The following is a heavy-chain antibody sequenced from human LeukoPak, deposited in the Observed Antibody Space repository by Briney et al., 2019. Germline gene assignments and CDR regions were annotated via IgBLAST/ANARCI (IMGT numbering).Heavy chain of an antibody. Sequence: GGSLRLSCAASQLTISNYGMHWVRQAPGKGLEWVALIWFDGSNQYYADFVKGRFTISRDNSKNTLYLQMNSLKAEDTAVYYCAKNRLSGSAEIYFDSWGQGTPATVSS. CDR3: AKNRLSGSAEIYFDS. V-gene: IGHV3-33*06. J-gene: IGHJ4*02. CDR1: QLTISNYG. CDR2: IWFDGSNQ. D-gene: IGHD1-26*01.